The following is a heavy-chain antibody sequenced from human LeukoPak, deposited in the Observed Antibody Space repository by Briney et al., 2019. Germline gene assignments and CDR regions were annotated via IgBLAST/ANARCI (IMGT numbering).Heavy chain of an antibody. J-gene: IGHJ6*02. Sequence: SETLSLTCTVSGGSISSYYWSWIRQPAGKGLEWIGRIYTSGSTNYNPSLKSRVTMSVDTSKNQFSLKLNSVTPEDTAVYYCARDAEDYYYYGMDVWGQGTTVTVSS. CDR1: GGSISSYY. CDR3: ARDAEDYYYYGMDV. CDR2: IYTSGST. V-gene: IGHV4-4*07.